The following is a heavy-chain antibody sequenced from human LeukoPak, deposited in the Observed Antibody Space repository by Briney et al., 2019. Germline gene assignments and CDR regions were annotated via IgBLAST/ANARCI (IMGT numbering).Heavy chain of an antibody. CDR3: VRGAYFYDKAFDY. CDR2: IYHSGYT. Sequence: SETLSLTCAVSGGSISSTNWWSWVRQPPGKGLEWIGEIYHSGYTNYNPSLKSRVTISVDKSKKQFSLKLSSVTVADTAVYYCVRGAYFYDKAFDYWGQGTLVTVSS. V-gene: IGHV4-4*02. CDR1: GGSISSTNW. J-gene: IGHJ4*02. D-gene: IGHD3-22*01.